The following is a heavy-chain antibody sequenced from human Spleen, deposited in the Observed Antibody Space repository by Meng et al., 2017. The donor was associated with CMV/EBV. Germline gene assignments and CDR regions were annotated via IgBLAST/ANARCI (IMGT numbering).Heavy chain of an antibody. J-gene: IGHJ4*02. V-gene: IGHV3-7*01. CDR3: ARVRRRVTTTFHFDY. CDR2: INQDGSGK. Sequence: GGSLRLSCAGSGFSFSTFWMSWVRQTPGNGLEWVANINQDGSGKYYVDSAQGRFTISRDNARNSLYLQMNSLRAEDTAVYYCARVRRRVTTTFHFDYWGQGTLVTVSS. CDR1: GFSFSTFW. D-gene: IGHD1-1*01.